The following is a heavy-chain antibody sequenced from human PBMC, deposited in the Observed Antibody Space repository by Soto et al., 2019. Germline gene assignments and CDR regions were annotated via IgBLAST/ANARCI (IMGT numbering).Heavy chain of an antibody. J-gene: IGHJ4*02. CDR1: GGSISSGGYY. D-gene: IGHD4-17*01. V-gene: IGHV4-31*01. CDR3: ARYPTVLRGFDF. CDR2: IYYSGST. Sequence: SETLSLTCTVSGGSISSGGYYWSWIRQHPGKGLEWIGYIYYSGSTYYNPSLKSPVTISVDTSKNQFSLQLSSVTAADTAVYYCARYPTVLRGFDFWGQGTQVTVSS.